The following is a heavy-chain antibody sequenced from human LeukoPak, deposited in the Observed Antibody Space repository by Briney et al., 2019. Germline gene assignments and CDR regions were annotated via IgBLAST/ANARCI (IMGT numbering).Heavy chain of an antibody. Sequence: PGGSLRLSSAASVFTFYTYGMHWVRQALGKGLEYVSGIGPDGSTTYYAKSVKGRFTISRDNSKSMVYLQMGSLTADDMAVYYCARGAQLTDYWGQGTLVTVSS. CDR3: ARGAQLTDY. CDR1: VFTFYTYG. D-gene: IGHD1-1*01. CDR2: IGPDGSTT. V-gene: IGHV3-64*01. J-gene: IGHJ4*02.